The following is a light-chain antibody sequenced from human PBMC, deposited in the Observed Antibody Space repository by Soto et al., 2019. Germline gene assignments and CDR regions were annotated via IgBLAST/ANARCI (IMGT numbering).Light chain of an antibody. CDR2: DAS. CDR3: QQRSNWRFT. V-gene: IGKV3-11*01. CDR1: QSVSSY. J-gene: IGKJ3*01. Sequence: EIVLTQSPATLSLSPGERATLSCRASQSVSSYLAWYQHKPGQAPRLLIYDASGRATGIPARFSGSGSGTDFTLTISRLEPEDFAVYYCQQRSNWRFTCGPGTKVDIK.